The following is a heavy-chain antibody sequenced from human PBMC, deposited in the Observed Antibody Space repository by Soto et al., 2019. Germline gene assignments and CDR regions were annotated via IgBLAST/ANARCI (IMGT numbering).Heavy chain of an antibody. V-gene: IGHV1-69*13. CDR1: GGTFSSYA. J-gene: IGHJ3*02. CDR3: ARDPASIAARPDAFDI. D-gene: IGHD6-6*01. CDR2: IIPIFGTA. Sequence: GASVKVSCKASGGTFSSYAISWVRQAPGQGLEWMGGIIPIFGTANYAQKFQGRVTITADESTSTAYMVLSSLRSEDTAVYCCARDPASIAARPDAFDIWGQGTMVTVSS.